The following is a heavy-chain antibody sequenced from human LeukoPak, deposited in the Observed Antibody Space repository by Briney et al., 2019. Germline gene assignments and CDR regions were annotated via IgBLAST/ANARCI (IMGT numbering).Heavy chain of an antibody. CDR1: GFTFSSYA. CDR2: ISGSGGST. V-gene: IGHV3-23*01. J-gene: IGHJ6*03. D-gene: IGHD2-2*01. CDR3: ARPPGYCSSTSCYYYYYTDV. Sequence: GGSLRLSCAASGFTFSSYAMSWVRQAPGKGLEWVSAISGSGGSTYYADSVKGRFTISRDNAKNSLYLQMNSLRAEDTAVYYCARPPGYCSSTSCYYYYYTDVWGKGTTVTVS.